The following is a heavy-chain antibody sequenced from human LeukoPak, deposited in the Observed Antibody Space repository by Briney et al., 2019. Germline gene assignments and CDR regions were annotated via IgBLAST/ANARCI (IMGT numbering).Heavy chain of an antibody. CDR1: GFTFSDYY. V-gene: IGHV3-11*01. Sequence: GGTLRLSCAASGFTFSDYYMSWIRQAPGKGLEWVSYISSSGSTIYYADSVKGRFTISRDNAKNSLYLQMNSLRPEDTALYYCARGARSGWYSLFDPWGQGTLVTVSS. CDR3: ARGARSGWYSLFDP. J-gene: IGHJ5*02. D-gene: IGHD6-19*01. CDR2: ISSSGSTI.